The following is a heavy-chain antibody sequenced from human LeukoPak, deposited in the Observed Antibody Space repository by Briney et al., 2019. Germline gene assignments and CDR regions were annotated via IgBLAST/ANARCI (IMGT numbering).Heavy chain of an antibody. Sequence: PGGSLRLSCEASGFTFTNYAMTWVRQAPGKGLEWVSSITGSGGVTSYADSVKGRFTTTRDNSKDTLYPQMNSLRAGDAAVYYCGRDPNGDYVGAFEFWGQGTLVTVSS. CDR1: GFTFTNYA. CDR2: ITGSGGVT. D-gene: IGHD4-17*01. CDR3: GRDPNGDYVGAFEF. J-gene: IGHJ3*01. V-gene: IGHV3-23*01.